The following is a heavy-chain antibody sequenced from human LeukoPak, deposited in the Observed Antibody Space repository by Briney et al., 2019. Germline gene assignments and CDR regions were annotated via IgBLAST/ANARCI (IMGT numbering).Heavy chain of an antibody. Sequence: SETLSLTCTVSGGSISSYYWSWIRQPPGKGLEWIGYIYDSGSTNYNPSLKSRVTISVDTSKNQFSLKLSSVTAADTAVYYCARRHYYDSSGYYGGFDPWGQGTLVTVSS. D-gene: IGHD3-22*01. CDR3: ARRHYYDSSGYYGGFDP. CDR2: IYDSGST. J-gene: IGHJ5*02. V-gene: IGHV4-59*12. CDR1: GGSISSYY.